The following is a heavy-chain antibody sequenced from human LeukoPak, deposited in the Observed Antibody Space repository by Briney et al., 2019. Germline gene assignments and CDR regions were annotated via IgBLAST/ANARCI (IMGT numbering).Heavy chain of an antibody. J-gene: IGHJ4*02. CDR1: GYTFTGYY. CDR3: ARGGTALDYFDY. CDR2: INPNSGGT. V-gene: IGHV1-2*04. D-gene: IGHD1-1*01. Sequence: TSVKVSCKASGYTFTGYYMHWVRQAPGQGLEWMGWINPNSGGTNYAQKFQGWVTMTRDTSISTAYMELSRLRSDDTAVYYCARGGTALDYFDYWGQGTLVTVSS.